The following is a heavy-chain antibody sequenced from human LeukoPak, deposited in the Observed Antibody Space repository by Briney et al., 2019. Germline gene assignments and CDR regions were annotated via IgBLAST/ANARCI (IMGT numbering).Heavy chain of an antibody. CDR2: IYYSGDT. Sequence: PSQTLSLTCTVSGGSISSGDYYGSWIRQHPGKGLEWIGYIYYSGDTYYNPSLKSRVTISVDTSKNQFSLKLSSVTAADTAVYYCARAPRDTNSWYYFDYWGQGTLVSVSS. D-gene: IGHD5-18*01. CDR3: ARAPRDTNSWYYFDY. CDR1: GGSISSGDYY. J-gene: IGHJ4*02. V-gene: IGHV4-31*02.